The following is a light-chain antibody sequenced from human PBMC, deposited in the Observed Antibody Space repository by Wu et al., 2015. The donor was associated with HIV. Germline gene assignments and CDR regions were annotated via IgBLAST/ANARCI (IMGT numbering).Light chain of an antibody. V-gene: IGKV1-13*02. CDR1: QDIFTY. CDR3: QQLNSYPLT. CDR2: DAS. J-gene: IGKJ5*01. Sequence: AIQLTQSPSSLSASIGDRVNITCRASQDIFTYVAWYQQTPGKAPRVLIYDASTLQSGVSSRFSGSGSGADFTLTISGLQREDFAIYLCQQLNSYPLTFGQGSRLEI.